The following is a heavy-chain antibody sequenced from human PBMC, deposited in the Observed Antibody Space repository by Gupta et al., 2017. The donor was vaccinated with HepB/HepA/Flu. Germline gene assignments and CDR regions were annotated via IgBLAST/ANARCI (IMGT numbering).Heavy chain of an antibody. D-gene: IGHD5-12*01. J-gene: IGHJ4*02. CDR1: GVSIISSSYY. CDR3: ARTDIVATTCFDY. V-gene: IGHV4-39*01. CDR2: IYYSGST. Sequence: QLQLQESGPGLVKPSETLSLTCTVSGVSIISSSYYLGWIRQPPGKGLEWIGSIYYSGSTYYNPSLKSRVTISVETSKNQFSLKLSSVTAADTAVYYCARTDIVATTCFDYWGQGTLVNVA.